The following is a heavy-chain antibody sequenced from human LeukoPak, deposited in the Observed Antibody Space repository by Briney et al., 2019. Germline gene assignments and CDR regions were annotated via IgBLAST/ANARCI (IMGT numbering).Heavy chain of an antibody. CDR3: ASTGMVVAATKFQYAFDI. J-gene: IGHJ3*02. CDR2: IYYSGST. CDR1: GGSISSYY. D-gene: IGHD2-15*01. Sequence: PSETLSLTCTVSGGSISSYYWSWIRQPPGKGLEWIGYIYYSGSTNYNPSLKSRVTISVDTSKNQFSLKLSSVTAADTAVYYCASTGMVVAATKFQYAFDIWGQGTMVTVSS. V-gene: IGHV4-59*12.